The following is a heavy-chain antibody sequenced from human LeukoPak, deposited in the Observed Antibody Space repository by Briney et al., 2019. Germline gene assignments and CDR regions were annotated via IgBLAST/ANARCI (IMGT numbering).Heavy chain of an antibody. J-gene: IGHJ4*02. Sequence: GGSLRLSCAASGFTVSSNYMSWVRQAPGKGLEWVSVIYSGGSTYYADSVKGRFTISRHNSKNTLYLQMNSLRAEDTAVYYCAKDPSITMIVVVIAGFDYWGQGTLVTVSS. V-gene: IGHV3-53*01. CDR2: IYSGGST. CDR3: AKDPSITMIVVVIAGFDY. CDR1: GFTVSSNY. D-gene: IGHD3-22*01.